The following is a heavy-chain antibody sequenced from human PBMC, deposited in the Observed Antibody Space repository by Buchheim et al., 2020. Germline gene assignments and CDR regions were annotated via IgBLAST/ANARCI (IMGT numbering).Heavy chain of an antibody. Sequence: QVQLVESGGGLVKPGGSLRLSCAASGFTFSDYYMSWIRQAPGKGLEWLSYISNSATIYYADSVKGRFTISRDNAKNSLYLQMNSLRAEDTAVYYCARASQGYWYFDLWGRGTL. V-gene: IGHV3-11*04. J-gene: IGHJ2*01. CDR2: ISNSATI. CDR3: ARASQGYWYFDL. CDR1: GFTFSDYY.